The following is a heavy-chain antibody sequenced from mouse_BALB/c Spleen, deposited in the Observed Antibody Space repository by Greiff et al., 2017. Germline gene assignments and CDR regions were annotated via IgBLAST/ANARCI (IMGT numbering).Heavy chain of an antibody. J-gene: IGHJ1*01. CDR1: GFNIKDTY. CDR2: IDPANGNT. CDR3: ARSGSFYWYFDV. D-gene: IGHD1-1*01. V-gene: IGHV14-3*02. Sequence: VQLQQSGAELVKPGASVKLSCTASGFNIKDTYMHWVKQRPEQGLEWIGRIDPANGNTKYDPKFQGKATITADTSSNTAYLQLSSLTSEDTAVYYCARSGSFYWYFDVWGAGTTVTVSS.